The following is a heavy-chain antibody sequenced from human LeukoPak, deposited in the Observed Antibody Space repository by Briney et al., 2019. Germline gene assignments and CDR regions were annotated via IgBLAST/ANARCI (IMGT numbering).Heavy chain of an antibody. V-gene: IGHV4-59*01. CDR3: ARDNDSSGYYSGDYYFYYYMDV. Sequence: SETLSLTCTISGGYITNNYWSWIRQPPGKGLEWIGYIYYSGGTNYNPSLKSRVTISVDTSKNQFSLKLSSVTAADTAVYYCARDNDSSGYYSGDYYFYYYMDVWGKGTTVTVSS. D-gene: IGHD3-22*01. CDR2: IYYSGGT. J-gene: IGHJ6*03. CDR1: GGYITNNY.